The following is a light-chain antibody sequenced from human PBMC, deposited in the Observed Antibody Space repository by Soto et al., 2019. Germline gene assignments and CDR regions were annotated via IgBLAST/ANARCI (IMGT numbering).Light chain of an antibody. V-gene: IGKV1-5*03. J-gene: IGKJ2*01. CDR1: QSISSW. CDR2: KAS. Sequence: DIQMTQSPSTLSASVGDRVTITCRASQSISSWLAWYQQKPGKAPKLLIYKASSLESGVPSRFSGSGSGTAFTLTLSSLQPDDFATYYCQQYNSYLVAFGQGTKLEIK. CDR3: QQYNSYLVA.